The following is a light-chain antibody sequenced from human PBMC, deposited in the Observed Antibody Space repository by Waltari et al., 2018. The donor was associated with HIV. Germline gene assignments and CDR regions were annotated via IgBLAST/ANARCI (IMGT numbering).Light chain of an antibody. CDR1: SSDVGDFNF. Sequence: QSALTQPASVSGSPGQSITFSCTGTSSDVGDFNFVSWYQQHPGKAPKLMIYDVSNRPSGVSDRFSGSKSGNTASLTISGLQAEDEADYYCSSYTSSSSSVFGTGTKVTVL. J-gene: IGLJ1*01. V-gene: IGLV2-14*03. CDR3: SSYTSSSSSV. CDR2: DVS.